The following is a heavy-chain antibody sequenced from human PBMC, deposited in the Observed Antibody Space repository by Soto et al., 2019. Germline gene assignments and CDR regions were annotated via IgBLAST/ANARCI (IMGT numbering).Heavy chain of an antibody. CDR1: GYTFTSYA. Sequence: ASVKVSCKASGYTFTSYAMHWVRQAPGQRLEWMGWINAGNGNTKYSQKFQGRVTITRDTSASTAYMELSSLRSEDTAVYYCARVGSGSESRYYYMDVWGKGTTVTVS. J-gene: IGHJ6*03. CDR3: ARVGSGSESRYYYMDV. V-gene: IGHV1-3*01. CDR2: INAGNGNT. D-gene: IGHD3-10*01.